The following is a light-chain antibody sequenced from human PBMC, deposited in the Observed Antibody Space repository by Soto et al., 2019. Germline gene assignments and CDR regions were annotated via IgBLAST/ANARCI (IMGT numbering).Light chain of an antibody. Sequence: QSVLTQPPSASGTPGQRVTISCSGSSSNIGSNSVNWYQQLPGTAPKLLIYSNDRRPSGVPDRFSGSKSGTSASLAISGLQSADEADYYCAAWDDSLNGYVFGTGTRSPS. CDR1: SSNIGSNS. V-gene: IGLV1-44*01. CDR3: AAWDDSLNGYV. J-gene: IGLJ1*01. CDR2: SND.